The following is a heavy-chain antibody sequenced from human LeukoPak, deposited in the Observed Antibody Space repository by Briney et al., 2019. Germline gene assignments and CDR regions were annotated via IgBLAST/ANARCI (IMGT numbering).Heavy chain of an antibody. CDR2: ISWDGGSS. CDR1: GFTFDDYA. Sequence: GGSLRLSCAASGFTFDDYAIHWVRQAPGKGLEWVCLISWDGGSSNYADSVKGRFTISRDNSKNSVYLQMNSLTTEDTALYYCTTGGGLVTTSEEYFKHWGQGTPVTVSS. J-gene: IGHJ1*01. V-gene: IGHV3-43D*03. CDR3: TTGGGLVTTSEEYFKH. D-gene: IGHD2-21*02.